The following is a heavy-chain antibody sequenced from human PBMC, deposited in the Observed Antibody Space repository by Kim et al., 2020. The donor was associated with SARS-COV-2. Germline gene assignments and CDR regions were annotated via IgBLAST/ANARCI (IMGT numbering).Heavy chain of an antibody. J-gene: IGHJ4*02. CDR2: IHPNTGGT. D-gene: IGHD7-27*01. CDR1: GYTFSDYY. CDR3: ATLNWGSNY. Sequence: ASVKVSCKASGYTFSDYYVHWVRQAPGQGLEWVGCIHPNTGGTNSAQKFQGRVTMTRDMSINSAYMDLSRLTSDDTAIYYCATLNWGSNYWGQGTLVTVSS. V-gene: IGHV1-2*02.